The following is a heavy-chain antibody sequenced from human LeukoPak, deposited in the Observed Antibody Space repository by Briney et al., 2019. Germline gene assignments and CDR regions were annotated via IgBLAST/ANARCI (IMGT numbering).Heavy chain of an antibody. CDR1: GGSISSYY. Sequence: PSETLSLTCTVSGGSISSYYWSWIRQPPGKGLEWIGYIYYSGSTNYNPSLKSRVTILVDTSKNQFSLKLSSVTAADTAVYCCARGRYYYDSSFDPWGQGTLVTVSS. D-gene: IGHD3-22*01. CDR3: ARGRYYYDSSFDP. V-gene: IGHV4-59*01. CDR2: IYYSGST. J-gene: IGHJ5*02.